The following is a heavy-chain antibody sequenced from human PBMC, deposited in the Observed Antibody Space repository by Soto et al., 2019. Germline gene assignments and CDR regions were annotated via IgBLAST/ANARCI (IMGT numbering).Heavy chain of an antibody. J-gene: IGHJ4*02. V-gene: IGHV3-43D*04. CDR1: GFTFDEYA. Sequence: GSLRLACAASGFTFDEYAMHWVRQPPGKGLEWVSLISWDGSNRYYADSVQGRFTISRDNSKYSLYLEMNSLRPEDTALYYCAKDISRGPTKNYDFWSGPDYWGQGTLVTVSS. D-gene: IGHD3-3*01. CDR2: ISWDGSNR. CDR3: AKDISRGPTKNYDFWSGPDY.